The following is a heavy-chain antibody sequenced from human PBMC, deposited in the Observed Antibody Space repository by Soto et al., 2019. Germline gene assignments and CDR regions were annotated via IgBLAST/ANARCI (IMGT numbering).Heavy chain of an antibody. D-gene: IGHD2-2*01. CDR1: GGSFSGYY. V-gene: IGHV4-34*01. CDR2: INHSGST. CDR3: ARTTRGPYYYYYYYMDV. J-gene: IGHJ6*03. Sequence: SETLSLTCAVYGGSFSGYYWSWIRQPPGKGLEWIGEINHSGSTNYNPSLKSRVTISVDTSKNQFSLKLSSVTAADTAVYYCARTTRGPYYYYYYYMDVWGKGTTVTVSS.